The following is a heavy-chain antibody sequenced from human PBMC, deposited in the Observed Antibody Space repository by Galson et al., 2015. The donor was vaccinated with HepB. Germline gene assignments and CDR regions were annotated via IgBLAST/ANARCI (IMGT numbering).Heavy chain of an antibody. V-gene: IGHV3-74*01. Sequence: WVRQVPGKGLVWVSRINSDGSRATYADSVRGRVTISRDNAKNTVYLQMNTLRAEDTAVYYCAREDYYGSGSYFSMDVWGHGTTVIVSS. CDR2: INSDGSRA. J-gene: IGHJ6*02. CDR3: AREDYYGSGSYFSMDV. D-gene: IGHD3-10*01.